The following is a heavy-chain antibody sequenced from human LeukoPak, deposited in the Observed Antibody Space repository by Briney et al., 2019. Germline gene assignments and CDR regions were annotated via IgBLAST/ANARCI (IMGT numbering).Heavy chain of an antibody. D-gene: IGHD3-22*01. CDR3: ARAKFDSSGYYYRLYAFDI. CDR2: IKQDGSEK. CDR1: GFTFSSYW. J-gene: IGHJ3*02. Sequence: GGSLRLSCAASGFTFSSYWMSWVRQAPGKGLEWVANIKQDGSEKYYVDSVKGRFTISRDNAKNSLYLQMNSLRAEDTAVYYCARAKFDSSGYYYRLYAFDIWGQGTMVTVSS. V-gene: IGHV3-7*01.